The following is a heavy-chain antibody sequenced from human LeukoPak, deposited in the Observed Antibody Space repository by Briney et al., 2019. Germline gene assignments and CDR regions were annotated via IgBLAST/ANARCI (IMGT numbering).Heavy chain of an antibody. J-gene: IGHJ4*02. V-gene: IGHV5-51*01. Sequence: GESLKISYKGSGYSFTSYWIGWVRQMPGKGLEWMGIIYPGDSDTRYSPSFQGQVTISADKSISTAYLQWSSLKASDTAMYYCARQSIYDFWSGYLDYWGQGTLVTVSS. D-gene: IGHD3-3*01. CDR1: GYSFTSYW. CDR2: IYPGDSDT. CDR3: ARQSIYDFWSGYLDY.